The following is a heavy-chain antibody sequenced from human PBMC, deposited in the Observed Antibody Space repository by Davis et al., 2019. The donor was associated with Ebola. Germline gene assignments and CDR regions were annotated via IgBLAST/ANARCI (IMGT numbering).Heavy chain of an antibody. D-gene: IGHD2-21*01. CDR1: GFTFSSYS. J-gene: IGHJ6*04. V-gene: IGHV3-48*02. CDR3: GRVNLWSRGWGMDV. CDR2: ISSGGITV. Sequence: GESLKISCAASGFTFSSYSMNWVRQAPGKGLEWVSYISSGGITVYYADSVKGRFTFSRDNAKNSLYLQMNSLRDEDTAVYYCGRVNLWSRGWGMDVWGKGTTVTVSS.